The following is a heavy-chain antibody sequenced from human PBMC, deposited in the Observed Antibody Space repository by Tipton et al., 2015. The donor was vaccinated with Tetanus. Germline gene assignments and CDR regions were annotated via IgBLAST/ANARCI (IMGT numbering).Heavy chain of an antibody. J-gene: IGHJ4*02. CDR1: GGSLRSGDHY. CDR2: ISSSGST. V-gene: IGHV4-61*08. Sequence: TLSLTCTVSGGSLRSGDHYWSWIRQPPGKGLEWLAYISSSGSTNSNYSLKSRITISRDTSKNQFSLKLASVTAADTAVYFCVRGRGSGAQSFGFEHWGRGTQVIVSS. D-gene: IGHD1-26*01. CDR3: VRGRGSGAQSFGFEH.